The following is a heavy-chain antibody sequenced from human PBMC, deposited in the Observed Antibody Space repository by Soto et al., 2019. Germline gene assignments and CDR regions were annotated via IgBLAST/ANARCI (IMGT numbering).Heavy chain of an antibody. J-gene: IGHJ6*03. D-gene: IGHD4-4*01. CDR1: GFTFDDYA. CDR2: ISWNSGSI. Sequence: GGSLRLSCAASGFTFDDYAMHWVRQAPGKGLEWVSGISWNSGSIGYADSVKGRFTISRDNAKNSLYLQMNSLRAEDTALYYCALDNSPYYYYYYMDVWGKGTTDTVSS. V-gene: IGHV3-9*01. CDR3: ALDNSPYYYYYYMDV.